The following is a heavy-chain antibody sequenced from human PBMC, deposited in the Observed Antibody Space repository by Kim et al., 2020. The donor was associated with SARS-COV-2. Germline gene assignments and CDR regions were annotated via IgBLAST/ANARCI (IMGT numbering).Heavy chain of an antibody. CDR3: ARGDYGSGSYRGDDALD. CDR1: GFSFSIYG. D-gene: IGHD3-10*01. CDR2: IYSDGSKK. Sequence: GGFLRLSCAASGFSFSIYGMHWVRQAPGKGLEWVAVIYSDGSKKYYADSVKGRFTISRENSKNTLYLHMTSLRAEDTAVYFCARGDYGSGSYRGDDALD. J-gene: IGHJ3*02. V-gene: IGHV3-33*01.